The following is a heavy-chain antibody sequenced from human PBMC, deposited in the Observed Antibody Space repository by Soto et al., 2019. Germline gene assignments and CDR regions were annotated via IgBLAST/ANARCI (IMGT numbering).Heavy chain of an antibody. CDR3: AREGGRYCSGGSCQVDY. J-gene: IGHJ4*02. Sequence: QLQLQESGPGLVKPSETLSLTCTVSGGSVSSSSYYWGWIRQPPGKGLEWIGSIYYVGNTYYTPSLKRRVTISVDTSKNQFSLKLSSVTAADTAVYYCAREGGRYCSGGSCQVDYWGQGTLVTVSS. CDR2: IYYVGNT. V-gene: IGHV4-39*02. D-gene: IGHD2-15*01. CDR1: GGSVSSSSYY.